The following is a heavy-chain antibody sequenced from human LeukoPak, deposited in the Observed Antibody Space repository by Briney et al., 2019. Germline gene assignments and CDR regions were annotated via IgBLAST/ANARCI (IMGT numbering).Heavy chain of an antibody. V-gene: IGHV1-8*01. CDR1: GYTFTIYD. CDR3: AVHLPGDYLDP. J-gene: IGHJ5*02. CDR2: MNPDSGNT. Sequence: ALVKVSCKASGYTFTIYDINWVRQAAGQGLEWMGWMNPDSGNTDFAQKFQGRVTMTRNTSISTAYMEPSSLTSEDTAVYYCAVHLPGDYLDPWGQGTLVTVSS. D-gene: IGHD4-17*01.